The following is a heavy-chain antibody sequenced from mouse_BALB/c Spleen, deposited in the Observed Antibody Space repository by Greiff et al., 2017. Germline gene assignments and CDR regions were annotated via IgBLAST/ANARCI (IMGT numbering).Heavy chain of an antibody. Sequence: QVQLKESGAELAKPGASVKMSCKASGYTFTSYWMHWVKQRPGQGLEWIGYINPSTGYTEYNQKFKEKSTLTADKSSSTAYMQMSSLTSEDSAVYYCAIYYGPYYYSMDYWGQGTSVTVSA. CDR3: AIYYGPYYYSMDY. CDR1: GYTFTSYW. J-gene: IGHJ4*01. D-gene: IGHD1-2*01. V-gene: IGHV1-7*01. CDR2: INPSTGYT.